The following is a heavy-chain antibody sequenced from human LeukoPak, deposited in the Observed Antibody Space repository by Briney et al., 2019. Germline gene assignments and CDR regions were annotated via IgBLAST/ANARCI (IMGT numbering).Heavy chain of an antibody. J-gene: IGHJ4*02. D-gene: IGHD3-22*01. V-gene: IGHV4-34*01. CDR3: ARQHDSSGYLYY. Sequence: PSETLSLTCAVYGGSFSGYYWSWIRQPPGKGLEWIGEINHSGSTNYNPSLKSRVTISVDTSRNQFSLKLSSVTAADTAVYYCARQHDSSGYLYYWGQGTLVTVSS. CDR2: INHSGST. CDR1: GGSFSGYY.